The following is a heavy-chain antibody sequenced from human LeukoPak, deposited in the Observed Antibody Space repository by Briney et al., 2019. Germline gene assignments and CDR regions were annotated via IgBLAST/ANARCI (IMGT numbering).Heavy chain of an antibody. Sequence: ASVKVSCKVSGYTLTELSMHWVRQAPGKGLEWMGGFDPEDGETIYAQKFQGRVTMTEDTSTDTAYMELSSLRSEDTAVYYCATDVVGDPSADAFDIWGQGAMVTVSS. CDR2: FDPEDGET. CDR1: GYTLTELS. CDR3: ATDVVGDPSADAFDI. V-gene: IGHV1-24*01. D-gene: IGHD3-10*01. J-gene: IGHJ3*02.